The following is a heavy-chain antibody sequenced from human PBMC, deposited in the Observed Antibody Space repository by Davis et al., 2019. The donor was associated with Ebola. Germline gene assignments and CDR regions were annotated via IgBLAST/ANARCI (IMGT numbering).Heavy chain of an antibody. V-gene: IGHV3-13*01. Sequence: GESLKISCAASGVTFSRYDMHGVRQPTRKGLEWVSAIGTAGDRYYTDAVKGRLTISSDDDKNSLYLQMNSLRTEDTALYYCTKAAAAGRECYYYAMDVWGKGTTVTVAS. CDR3: TKAAAAGRECYYYAMDV. D-gene: IGHD6-13*01. CDR1: GVTFSRYD. J-gene: IGHJ6*04. CDR2: IGTAGDR.